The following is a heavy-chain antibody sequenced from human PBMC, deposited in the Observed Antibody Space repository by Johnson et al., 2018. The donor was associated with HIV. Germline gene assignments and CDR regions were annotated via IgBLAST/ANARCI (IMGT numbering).Heavy chain of an antibody. CDR2: ISGSGGST. CDR1: GFPFSSYA. D-gene: IGHD3-22*01. J-gene: IGHJ3*02. CDR3: ARERDYYDSSGYWVDAFDI. Sequence: VQLVESGGGLVQPGGSLRLSCAASGFPFSSYAMSWVRQAPGKGLAWVSAISGSGGSTYYADSVKGRFTISRDNSKNTLYLQMNSLRAEDTAVYYCARERDYYDSSGYWVDAFDIWGQGTMVTVSS. V-gene: IGHV3-23*04.